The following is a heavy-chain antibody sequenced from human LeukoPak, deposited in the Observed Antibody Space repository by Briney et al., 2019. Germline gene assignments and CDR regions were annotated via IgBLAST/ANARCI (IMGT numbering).Heavy chain of an antibody. CDR2: IYYSGST. CDR3: ARGYSSGWYFDY. V-gene: IGHV4-61*01. CDR1: GGSISSGSYY. D-gene: IGHD6-19*01. Sequence: SQTLSLTCTVSGGSISSGSYYWSWIRQPPGKGLGGIGYIYYSGSTNYNPSLKSRVTISVDTSKNQFSLKLSSVTAADTAVYYCARGYSSGWYFDYWGQGTLVTVSS. J-gene: IGHJ4*02.